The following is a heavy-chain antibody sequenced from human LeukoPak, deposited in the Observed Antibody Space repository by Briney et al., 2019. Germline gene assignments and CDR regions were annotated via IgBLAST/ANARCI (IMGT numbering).Heavy chain of an antibody. J-gene: IGHJ4*02. CDR3: ARGPSPAVVDY. V-gene: IGHV4-34*01. D-gene: IGHD2-21*01. CDR1: GGSFSGYY. CDR2: INHSGST. Sequence: SETLSLTCAVYGGSFSGYYWSWIRQPPGKGLEWIGEINHSGSTNYNPSLKSRVTISVDTSKNQFSLKLSSVTAADTAVYYCARGPSPAVVDYWGQGTLVTVSS.